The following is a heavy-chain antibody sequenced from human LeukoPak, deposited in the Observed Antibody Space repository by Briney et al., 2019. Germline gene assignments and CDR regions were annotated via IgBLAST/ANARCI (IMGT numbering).Heavy chain of an antibody. Sequence: GGSLRLSCAASGFTFSSYEMNWVRQAPGKGLEWVSYISSNGSPIFYADSVKGRFTISRDNAKNSLYLQMNSLRAEDTAVYYCARDDYSYGTLNWFDPWGQGTLVTVSS. CDR1: GFTFSSYE. CDR2: ISSNGSPI. CDR3: ARDDYSYGTLNWFDP. D-gene: IGHD5-18*01. V-gene: IGHV3-48*03. J-gene: IGHJ5*02.